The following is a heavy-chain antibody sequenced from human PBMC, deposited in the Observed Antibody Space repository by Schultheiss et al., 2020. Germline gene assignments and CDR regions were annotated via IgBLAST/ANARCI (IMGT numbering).Heavy chain of an antibody. V-gene: IGHV1-2*04. CDR2: INPNSGVT. CDR1: GYTFTAHY. CDR3: ARDGELNYYYGMDV. D-gene: IGHD1-26*01. J-gene: IGHJ6*02. Sequence: ASVKVSCKASGYTFTAHYIHWVRQAPGQGLEWMAWINPNSGVTNYAQKFQGWVTMTRDTSISTVYMELSRLRSDDTAVYYCARDGELNYYYGMDVWGQGTTVTVSS.